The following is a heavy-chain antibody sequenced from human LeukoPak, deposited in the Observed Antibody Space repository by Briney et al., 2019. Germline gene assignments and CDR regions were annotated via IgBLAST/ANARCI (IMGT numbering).Heavy chain of an antibody. CDR3: ARVGIAVAGTFYYYYYYMDV. Sequence: GGSLRLSCAASGFTFSDYYMSWIRQAPGKGLEWVSYISFSGSTIYYADSVKGRFTISRDSAKNSLYLQMNSLRAEDTALYHCARVGIAVAGTFYYYYYYMDVWGKGTTVTISS. D-gene: IGHD6-19*01. CDR2: ISFSGSTI. CDR1: GFTFSDYY. J-gene: IGHJ6*03. V-gene: IGHV3-11*01.